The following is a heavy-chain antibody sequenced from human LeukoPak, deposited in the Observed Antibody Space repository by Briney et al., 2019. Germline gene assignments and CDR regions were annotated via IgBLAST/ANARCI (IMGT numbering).Heavy chain of an antibody. J-gene: IGHJ5*02. CDR1: GGSISSYY. V-gene: IGHV4-59*01. CDR2: IYYSGST. D-gene: IGHD2-15*01. CDR3: ARCGGNNWFDP. Sequence: SETLSLTCTVSGGSISSYYWSWIRQPPGKGLEWIGYIYYSGSTNYNPSLKSRVTISVDTSKNQFSLKLSSVTAADTAVYYCARCGGNNWFDPWGQGTLVADSP.